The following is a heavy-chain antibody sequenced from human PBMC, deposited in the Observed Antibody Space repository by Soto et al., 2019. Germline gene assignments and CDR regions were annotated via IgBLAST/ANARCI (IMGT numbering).Heavy chain of an antibody. CDR1: GFTFSSYW. D-gene: IGHD2-2*01. CDR2: IEQDGSEK. Sequence: LRLSCAASGFTFSSYWMSWVRQAPWKGLEWVASIEQDGSEKYYVDSVKGRFTISRDNAKNSLYLQMNSLRAEDTAVYYCARGGDRGGIVVVPAALNYYYYYGMDVWGQGTTVTVSS. CDR3: ARGGDRGGIVVVPAALNYYYYYGMDV. J-gene: IGHJ6*02. V-gene: IGHV3-7*03.